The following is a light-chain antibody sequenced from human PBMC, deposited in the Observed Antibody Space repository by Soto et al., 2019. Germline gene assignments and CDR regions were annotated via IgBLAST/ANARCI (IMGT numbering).Light chain of an antibody. CDR3: CSYAGSYTYV. V-gene: IGLV2-11*01. CDR1: SSDVGGYNY. CDR2: DVS. J-gene: IGLJ1*01. Sequence: QSALTQPRSVSGSPGQSVTIPCTGTSSDVGGYNYVSWYQQHPGKPPKLMIYDVSKRPSGVPDRVSGSKSGNTASLTISGLQAEDEADYYCCSYAGSYTYVFGTGTKLTVL.